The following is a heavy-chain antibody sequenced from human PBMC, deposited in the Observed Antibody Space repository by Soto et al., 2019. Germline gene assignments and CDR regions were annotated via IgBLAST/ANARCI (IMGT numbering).Heavy chain of an antibody. CDR3: ASPGIAAAGTLLRYYYGMDV. V-gene: IGHV1-46*02. CDR2: INPSGGST. J-gene: IGHJ6*02. CDR1: GYTFNSYY. Sequence: GASVKVSCQASGYTFNSYYMHWVRKAPGQRLEWKGIINPSGGSTSYAQKFQGRVTMTRDTSTSTVYMELSSLRSEDTAVYYCASPGIAAAGTLLRYYYGMDVWGQGTTVTVSS. D-gene: IGHD6-13*01.